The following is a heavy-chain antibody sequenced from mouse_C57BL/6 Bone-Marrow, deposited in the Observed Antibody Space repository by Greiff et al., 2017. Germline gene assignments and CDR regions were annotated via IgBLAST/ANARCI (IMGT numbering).Heavy chain of an antibody. V-gene: IGHV1-81*01. J-gene: IGHJ2*01. D-gene: IGHD1-1*01. CDR2: IYSRSGNT. CDR3: ARKGTKFITTVALDY. Sequence: QVQLQQSGAELARPGASVKLSCKASGYTFTSYGISWVKQRTGQGLEWIGEIYSRSGNTYYNEKFKGKATLTADKSSSTAYMELRSLTSEDSAVYFCARKGTKFITTVALDYRGQGTP. CDR1: GYTFTSYG.